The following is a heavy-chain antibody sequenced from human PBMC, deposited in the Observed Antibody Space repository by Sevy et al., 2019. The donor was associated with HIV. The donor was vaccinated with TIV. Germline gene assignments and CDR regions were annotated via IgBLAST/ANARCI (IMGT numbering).Heavy chain of an antibody. CDR1: GCTFSSYA. CDR2: IIPIFGTA. J-gene: IGHJ4*02. CDR3: AREYWGAFDY. D-gene: IGHD7-27*01. Sequence: ASVKVSCKASGCTFSSYAISWVRQAPGQGLEWMGGIIPIFGTANYAQKFQGRVTITADESTSTAYMELSSLGSEDAAVYYCAREYWGAFDYWGQGTLVTVSS. V-gene: IGHV1-69*13.